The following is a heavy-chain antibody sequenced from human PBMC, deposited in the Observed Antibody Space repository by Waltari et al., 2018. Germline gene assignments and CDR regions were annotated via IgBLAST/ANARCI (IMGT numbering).Heavy chain of an antibody. CDR2: TNPTGGST. Sequence: QVQLVQSGSEVKKPGASVKLSCKASGYTFILYYMHWVRQAPGQGLEWMGITNPTGGSTSYAQNVQGRVTMTRDTSTSTVYMDLSSLRSDDTAVYYCARGGRGWYDWFDPWGQGTLVTVSS. J-gene: IGHJ5*02. CDR1: GYTFILYY. V-gene: IGHV1-46*01. CDR3: ARGGRGWYDWFDP. D-gene: IGHD6-19*01.